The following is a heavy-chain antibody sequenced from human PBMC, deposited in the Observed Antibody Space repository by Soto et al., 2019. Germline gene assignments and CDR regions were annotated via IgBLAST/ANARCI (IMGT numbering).Heavy chain of an antibody. CDR3: AKGGYDSSGHSLYNFDS. CDR2: ISSSSYI. D-gene: IGHD3-22*01. J-gene: IGHJ4*02. V-gene: IGHV3-21*01. CDR1: GFTFSSYS. Sequence: GGSLRLSCAASGFTFSSYSMNWVRQAPGKGLEWVSSISSSSYIYYADSVKGRFTISRDNAKNSLYLQMNSLRAEDTAVYYCAKGGYDSSGHSLYNFDSWGQGTLVTVSS.